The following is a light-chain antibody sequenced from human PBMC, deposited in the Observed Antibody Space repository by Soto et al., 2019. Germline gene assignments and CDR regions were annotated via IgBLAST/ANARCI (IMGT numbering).Light chain of an antibody. CDR2: DVS. J-gene: IGLJ2*01. Sequence: QSALTQPASVSGSPGQSITISCTGTSSDVGGYKYVSWYQQHPGKAPKLMIYDVSNRPSGVSNRFSGSKSGNTASLTISGLQAEDEVDYDCSSYTSSSTYVVFGGETKLTVL. V-gene: IGLV2-14*01. CDR3: SSYTSSSTYVV. CDR1: SSDVGGYKY.